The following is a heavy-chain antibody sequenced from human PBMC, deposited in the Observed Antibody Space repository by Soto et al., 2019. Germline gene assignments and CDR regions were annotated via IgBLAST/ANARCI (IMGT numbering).Heavy chain of an antibody. D-gene: IGHD2-15*01. CDR1: GFTFSSYS. CDR2: ISSSSSYI. J-gene: IGHJ6*02. CDR3: ARLRGSCSGGSCPYGMDV. V-gene: IGHV3-21*01. Sequence: PGGSLRLSCAASGFTFSSYSMNWVRQAPGKGLEWVSSISSSSSYIYYADSVKGRFTISRDNAKNSLYLQMNSLRAEDTAVYYCARLRGSCSGGSCPYGMDVWGQGTTVTVSS.